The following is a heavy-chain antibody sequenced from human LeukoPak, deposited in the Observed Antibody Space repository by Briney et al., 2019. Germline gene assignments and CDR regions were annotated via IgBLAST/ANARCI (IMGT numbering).Heavy chain of an antibody. CDR1: GGSISSYY. J-gene: IGHJ4*02. V-gene: IGHV4-4*07. D-gene: IGHD5-12*01. CDR3: ARDLGLGGYDLGLIY. Sequence: SETLSLTCTVSGGSISSYYWCWIRQPAGKGLEWIGRIYTSGSTNYNPSLKSRVTMSVDTSKNQFSLKLSSVTAADTAVYYCARDLGLGGYDLGLIYWGQGTLVTVSS. CDR2: IYTSGST.